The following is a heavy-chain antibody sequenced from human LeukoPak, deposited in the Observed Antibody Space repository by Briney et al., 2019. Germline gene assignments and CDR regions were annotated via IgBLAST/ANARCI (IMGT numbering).Heavy chain of an antibody. CDR2: ISSGGGTI. CDR3: AKEFTPESSGFDAFDI. D-gene: IGHD3-22*01. J-gene: IGHJ3*02. Sequence: GGSLRLSCAASGFTFSSYEMDWVRQAPGKGLESVAYISSGGGTIYYADSVRGRFTISRDNAKNSLYLQMNSLRAEDTAVYYCAKEFTPESSGFDAFDIWGQGTMVTVSS. V-gene: IGHV3-48*03. CDR1: GFTFSSYE.